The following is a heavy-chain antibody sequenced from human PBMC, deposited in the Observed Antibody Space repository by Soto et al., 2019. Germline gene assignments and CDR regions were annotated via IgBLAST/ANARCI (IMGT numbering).Heavy chain of an antibody. CDR3: ASVRVVDYDFWSAYGRGWFDP. CDR1: GGSFSGYY. D-gene: IGHD3-3*01. Sequence: KPSETLSLTCAVYGGSFSGYYWSWIRQPPGKGLEWIGEINHSGSTNYNPSLKSRVTISVDTSKNQFSLKLSSVTAADTAVYYCASVRVVDYDFWSAYGRGWFDPWGQGTLVTVSS. CDR2: INHSGST. J-gene: IGHJ5*02. V-gene: IGHV4-34*01.